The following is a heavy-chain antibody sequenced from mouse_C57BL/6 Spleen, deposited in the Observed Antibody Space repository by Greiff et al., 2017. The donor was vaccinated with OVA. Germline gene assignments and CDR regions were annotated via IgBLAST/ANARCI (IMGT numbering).Heavy chain of an antibody. CDR3: ASLYYYGSSYWYFDV. V-gene: IGHV7-3*01. J-gene: IGHJ1*03. CDR2: IRNKANGYTT. CDR1: GFTFTDYY. Sequence: DVKLVESGGGLVQPGGSLSLSCAASGFTFTDYYMSWVRQPPGKALEWLGFIRNKANGYTTEYSASVKGRFTISRDNSQSILYLQMNALRAEDSATYYCASLYYYGSSYWYFDVWGTGTTVTVSS. D-gene: IGHD1-1*01.